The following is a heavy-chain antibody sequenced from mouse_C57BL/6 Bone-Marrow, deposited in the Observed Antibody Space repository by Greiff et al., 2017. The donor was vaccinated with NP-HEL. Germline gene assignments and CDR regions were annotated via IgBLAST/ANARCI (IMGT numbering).Heavy chain of an antibody. CDR1: GYTFTNYW. Sequence: QVQLKESGAELVRPGTSVKMSCKASGYTFTNYWIGWAKQRPGHGLEWIGDIYPGGGYTNYNEKFKGKATLTADKSSSTADMQFSSLTSEDSAIYYGARWGDGYYERAMDYWGQGTSVTVSS. D-gene: IGHD2-3*01. V-gene: IGHV1-63*01. CDR2: IYPGGGYT. J-gene: IGHJ4*01. CDR3: ARWGDGYYERAMDY.